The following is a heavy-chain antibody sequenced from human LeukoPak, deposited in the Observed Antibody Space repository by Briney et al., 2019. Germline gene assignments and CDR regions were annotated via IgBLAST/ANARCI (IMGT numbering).Heavy chain of an antibody. CDR2: ISSSSTI. V-gene: IGHV3-48*02. D-gene: IGHD7-27*01. CDR3: ARELGSYFDY. CDR1: GFTFSSYS. J-gene: IGHJ4*02. Sequence: GGSLRLSCAASGFTFSSYSMNWVRQAPGKGLEWVSYISSSSTIYYADSVKGRFTISRDNAKNSLYLQMNSLRDEDTAVYYCARELGSYFDYWGQGTLVTVSS.